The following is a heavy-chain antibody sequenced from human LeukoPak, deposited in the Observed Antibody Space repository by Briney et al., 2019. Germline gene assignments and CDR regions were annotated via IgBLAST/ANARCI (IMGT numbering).Heavy chain of an antibody. CDR1: GFTVSDYS. J-gene: IGHJ4*02. Sequence: GGSLRLSCAASGFTVSDYSMSWVRQAPGKGLEWVSAISGSGSYTDYADSVKGRFTIPKDNSKNTLYIRMSSLRAEDTALYYCAKRRYDSSGHFDSWGQGTLVTVSS. CDR2: ISGSGSYT. D-gene: IGHD3-22*01. V-gene: IGHV3-23*01. CDR3: AKRRYDSSGHFDS.